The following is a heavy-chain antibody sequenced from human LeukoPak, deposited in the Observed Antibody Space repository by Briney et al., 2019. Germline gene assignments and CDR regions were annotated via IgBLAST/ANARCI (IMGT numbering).Heavy chain of an antibody. V-gene: IGHV3-23*01. CDR3: AKDPSTRFDY. CDR1: GVTLSNYA. J-gene: IGHJ4*02. CDR2: ISGSGGST. Sequence: GGSLRLSCVASGVTLSNYAMSWARQAPGKGLEWVSGISGSGGSTYYADSVKGRFTISRDNSKNTLYLQMNSLRAEDTAVYYCAKDPSTRFDYWGQGTLVTVSS.